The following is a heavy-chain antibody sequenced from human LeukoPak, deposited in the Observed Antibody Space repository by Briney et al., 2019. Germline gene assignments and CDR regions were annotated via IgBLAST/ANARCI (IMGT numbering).Heavy chain of an antibody. D-gene: IGHD3-9*01. V-gene: IGHV1-2*04. CDR2: INPNSGGT. J-gene: IGHJ5*02. CDR3: ARVLRYFDWLSHPHWFDP. CDR1: GYTFTGYY. Sequence: ASVKVSCKASGYTFTGYYMHWVRQAPGQGLEWMGWINPNSGGTNYAQKFQGWVTMTRDTSISTAYMELSSLRSEDTAVYYCARVLRYFDWLSHPHWFDPWGQGTLVTVSS.